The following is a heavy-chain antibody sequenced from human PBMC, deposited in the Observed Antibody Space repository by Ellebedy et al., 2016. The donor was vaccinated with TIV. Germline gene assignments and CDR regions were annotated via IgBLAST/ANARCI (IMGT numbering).Heavy chain of an antibody. V-gene: IGHV2-5*02. J-gene: IGHJ5*02. CDR2: IYWDDYT. Sequence: SGPTLVKPTQTLTLTCSLSGFSLLTSVEGVGWIRQSPGKALEWLAAIYWDDYTRYNPSLETRLTITKDPFKNQVLLTVTNMDPADTATYFCAHTTGYGDYPFWFDPWGQGTVVTVSS. CDR3: AHTTGYGDYPFWFDP. CDR1: GFSLLTSVEG. D-gene: IGHD4-17*01.